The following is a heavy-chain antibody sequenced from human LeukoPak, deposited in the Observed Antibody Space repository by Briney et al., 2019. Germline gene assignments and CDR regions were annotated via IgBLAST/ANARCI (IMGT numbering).Heavy chain of an antibody. Sequence: GGSLRLSCAASGFTFSSYEMNWVRQAPGKGLEWVSYISSSGSTIYYADSVKGRFTISRDNAKNSLHLQMNSLRAEDTAVYYCARARSYYDSSGYGDYWGQGTLVTVSS. J-gene: IGHJ4*02. CDR2: ISSSGSTI. V-gene: IGHV3-48*03. CDR1: GFTFSSYE. CDR3: ARARSYYDSSGYGDY. D-gene: IGHD3-22*01.